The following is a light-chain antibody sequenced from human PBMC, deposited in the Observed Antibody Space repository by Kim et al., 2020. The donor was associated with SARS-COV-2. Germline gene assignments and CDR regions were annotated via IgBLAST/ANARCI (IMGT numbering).Light chain of an antibody. CDR3: QHYGGSRYT. Sequence: LSPGERATLSCRASQSVSRNYLAWYQQKLGQAPRILIYGASTRAAGIPDRFSGSGSGTDFTLTISSLGPEDFAVYYCQHYGGSRYTFGQGTKLEIK. J-gene: IGKJ2*01. CDR1: QSVSRNY. CDR2: GAS. V-gene: IGKV3-20*01.